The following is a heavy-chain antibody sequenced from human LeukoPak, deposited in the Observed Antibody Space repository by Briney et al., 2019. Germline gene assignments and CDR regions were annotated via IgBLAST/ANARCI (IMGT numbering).Heavy chain of an antibody. CDR2: ISGSGSGT. Sequence: PGGSLRLSCAASGFTFSIYAMSWVRQTPGKGLEWISAISGSGSGTYHADSVRGRFTISRDNSKSTLYLQMSRLRVEDTATYYCVKAPRGSCSGTICYHMDVWGKGTTVTVSS. J-gene: IGHJ6*03. CDR3: VKAPRGSCSGTICYHMDV. CDR1: GFTFSIYA. D-gene: IGHD2-15*01. V-gene: IGHV3-23*01.